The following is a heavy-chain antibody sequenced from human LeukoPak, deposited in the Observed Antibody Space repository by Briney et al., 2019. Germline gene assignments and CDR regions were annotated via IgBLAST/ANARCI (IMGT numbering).Heavy chain of an antibody. CDR2: ISSGASST. CDR3: ARHRPPIAVAGYFDY. Sequence: PGGSLRLSCAASGFTFSSYWMYWVRQVPGKGLVWVSRISSGASSTIYADSVKGRFTISRDNAKNSLYLQMNSLRAEDTALYYCARHRPPIAVAGYFDYWGQGTLVTVSS. J-gene: IGHJ4*02. CDR1: GFTFSSYW. D-gene: IGHD6-19*01. V-gene: IGHV3-74*01.